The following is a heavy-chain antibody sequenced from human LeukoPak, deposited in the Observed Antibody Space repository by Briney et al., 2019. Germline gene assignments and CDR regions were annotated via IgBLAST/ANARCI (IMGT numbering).Heavy chain of an antibody. J-gene: IGHJ5*02. CDR3: AKVATITGGWFDP. CDR2: ISSSSSYI. V-gene: IGHV3-21*01. D-gene: IGHD5-12*01. CDR1: GFTFSSYS. Sequence: GGSLRLSCAASGFTFSSYSMNWVRQAPGKGLEWVSSISSSSSYIYYADSVKGRFTISRDNAKNSLYLQMNSLRAEDTAVYYCAKVATITGGWFDPWGQGTLVTVSS.